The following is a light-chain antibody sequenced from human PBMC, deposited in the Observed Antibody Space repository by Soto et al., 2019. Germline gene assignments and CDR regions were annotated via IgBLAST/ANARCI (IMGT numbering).Light chain of an antibody. J-gene: IGLJ1*01. CDR3: SSYTTSNTRQIV. Sequence: QSVLTQPASVSGSSGQSITISCTGTSSDVGGYNYVSWYQQHPGKAPKFMIYDVSNRPSGVSNRLSGSKSGNTASLTISGLQAEDEADYYCSSYTTSNTRQIVFGTGTKVTVL. V-gene: IGLV2-14*01. CDR1: SSDVGGYNY. CDR2: DVS.